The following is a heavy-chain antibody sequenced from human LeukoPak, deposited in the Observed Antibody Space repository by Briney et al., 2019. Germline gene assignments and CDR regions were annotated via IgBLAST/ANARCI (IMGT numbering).Heavy chain of an antibody. CDR3: ARGGDYYGSGSYNLDY. V-gene: IGHV3-48*01. J-gene: IGHJ4*02. CDR1: GFTFSSYS. Sequence: GGSLRLSCAASGFTFSSYSMNWVRQAPGKGLEWVSYISSSSSTIYYADSVKGRFTISRDNAKNSLYLQMNSLRAGDTAVYYCARGGDYYGSGSYNLDYWGQGTLVTVSS. CDR2: ISSSSSTI. D-gene: IGHD3-10*01.